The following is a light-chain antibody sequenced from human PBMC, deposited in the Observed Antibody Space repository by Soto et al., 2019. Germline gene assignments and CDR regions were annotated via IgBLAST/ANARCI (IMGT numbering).Light chain of an antibody. CDR3: TSYRGTSTLV. J-gene: IGLJ2*01. Sequence: QSALTQPASVSGSPGQSITISYTGSSSDVGGYNYVSWYQQHPGKAPNLLIYEVTNRPSGVSDRFSGSKSGNTASLTISGLQTEDEADYYCTSYRGTSTLVFGGGTKLTVL. CDR2: EVT. CDR1: SSDVGGYNY. V-gene: IGLV2-14*01.